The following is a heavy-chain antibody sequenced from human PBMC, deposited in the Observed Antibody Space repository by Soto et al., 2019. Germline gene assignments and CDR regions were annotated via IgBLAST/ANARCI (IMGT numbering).Heavy chain of an antibody. CDR2: MNSNSGDT. V-gene: IGHV1-8*01. CDR3: ARAYNWNSEY. CDR1: GYTFTSYD. J-gene: IGHJ4*02. D-gene: IGHD1-7*01. Sequence: QVQLVQSGAEVKKPGASVKVSCKASGYTFTSYDINWVRQATGQGLEWMGWMNSNSGDTGYAPKFQGRVTMTRDTTISAAYMELSSRTSDDAAVYYFARAYNWNSEYWGQGTLVTVSS.